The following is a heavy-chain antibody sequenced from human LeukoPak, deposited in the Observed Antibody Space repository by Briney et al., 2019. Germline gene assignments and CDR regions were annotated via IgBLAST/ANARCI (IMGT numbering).Heavy chain of an antibody. CDR2: IEPDGSDK. V-gene: IGHV3-7*01. CDR3: AQGHYHMDV. J-gene: IGHJ6*02. CDR1: GFTFRDYW. Sequence: GRSLRLSCAVSGFTFRDYWMTWVRQAAGKGLEWVARIEPDGSDKYYADSVKGRFTHSRDNVENSLYLQMNTLRVDDTAVYYCAQGHYHMDVGGHGTTVTVSS.